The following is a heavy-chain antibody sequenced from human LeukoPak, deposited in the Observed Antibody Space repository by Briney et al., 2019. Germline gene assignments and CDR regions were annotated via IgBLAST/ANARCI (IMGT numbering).Heavy chain of an antibody. Sequence: GGSLRLSCAASGFTFSAYGMHWVRQAPGKGLEWVAFVRYDGNNKYYADSVKGRFTISRDNSKNTLYLQMNSLRAEDTAVYYCAKDREGLLWSGELSLFDYWGQGTLVTVSS. D-gene: IGHD3-10*01. J-gene: IGHJ4*02. V-gene: IGHV3-30*02. CDR1: GFTFSAYG. CDR3: AKDREGLLWSGELSLFDY. CDR2: VRYDGNNK.